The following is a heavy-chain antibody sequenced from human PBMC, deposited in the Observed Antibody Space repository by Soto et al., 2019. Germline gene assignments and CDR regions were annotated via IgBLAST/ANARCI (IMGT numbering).Heavy chain of an antibody. J-gene: IGHJ4*02. V-gene: IGHV3-30*03. CDR1: GFTFSDYA. D-gene: IGHD6-19*01. CDR3: ATGGRQWLVTSDFNY. Sequence: VQLVESGGGVVQPGRSLRLSCAASGFTFSDYAMHWVRQAPGKGLEWVAVVSQDGRNTHYADSVKGRFTISRDSSKNTGSMEMTSLRAEDTAVYYCATGGRQWLVTSDFNYWGQGALVTVSS. CDR2: VSQDGRNT.